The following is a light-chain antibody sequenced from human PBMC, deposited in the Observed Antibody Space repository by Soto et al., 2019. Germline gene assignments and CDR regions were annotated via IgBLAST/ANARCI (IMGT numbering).Light chain of an antibody. CDR2: DVT. CDR3: CSYGGSYARNWV. V-gene: IGLV2-11*01. Sequence: QSALTQPRSVSGSPGQSVTISCTGTSSDVGDYNYVSWYQQHPDRAPRLIIYDVTKRPSGVPDRFSGSKSGDTASLTISGLHAADEADYYCCSYGGSYARNWVFGGGTQLTVL. CDR1: SSDVGDYNY. J-gene: IGLJ3*02.